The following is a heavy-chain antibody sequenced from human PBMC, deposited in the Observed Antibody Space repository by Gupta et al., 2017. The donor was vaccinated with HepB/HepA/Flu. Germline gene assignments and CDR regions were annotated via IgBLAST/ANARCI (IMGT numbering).Heavy chain of an antibody. J-gene: IGHJ4*02. CDR3: ARGGRIWGIAVAGNTPPNY. CDR1: GYTFTSYD. CDR2: MNPNSGNT. D-gene: IGHD6-19*01. Sequence: QVQLVQSGAEVKKPGASVKVSCKASGYTFTSYDINWVRQATGQGLEWMGWMNPNSGNTGYAQKFQGRVTMTRNTSISTAYMELSSLRSEDTAVYYCARGGRIWGIAVAGNTPPNYRGQGTLVTVSS. V-gene: IGHV1-8*01.